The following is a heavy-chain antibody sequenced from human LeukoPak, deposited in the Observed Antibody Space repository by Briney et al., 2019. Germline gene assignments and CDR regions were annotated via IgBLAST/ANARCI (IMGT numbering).Heavy chain of an antibody. CDR3: ARDGDYYGSGSYYPTKNWFDP. Sequence: GGSLRLSCAASGFTFDDYGMSWVRHAPGKGLEWVSGINWNGGSTGYADSVKGRFTISRDNAKNSLYLQMNSLRAEDTALYYCARDGDYYGSGSYYPTKNWFDPWGQGTLVTVSS. V-gene: IGHV3-20*04. J-gene: IGHJ5*02. CDR2: INWNGGST. D-gene: IGHD3-10*01. CDR1: GFTFDDYG.